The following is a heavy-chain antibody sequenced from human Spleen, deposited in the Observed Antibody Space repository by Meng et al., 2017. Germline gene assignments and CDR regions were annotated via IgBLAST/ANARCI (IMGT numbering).Heavy chain of an antibody. CDR3: ARLEQQLVRYYYGMDV. CDR1: GGTFSGYS. V-gene: IGHV4-34*01. Sequence: SETLSLTCEVYGGTFSGYSWSWIRQPPGKGLEWIGEISHSGSTNYSPSLKNRVTISLDTSKNQFSLKLSSVTAADTAVYYCARLEQQLVRYYYGMDVWGQGTTVTVSS. D-gene: IGHD6-13*01. CDR2: ISHSGST. J-gene: IGHJ6*02.